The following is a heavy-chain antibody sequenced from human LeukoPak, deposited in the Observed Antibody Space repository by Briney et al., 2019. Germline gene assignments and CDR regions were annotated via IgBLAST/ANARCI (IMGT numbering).Heavy chain of an antibody. Sequence: SQTLSLTCAISGDTVSSNSAAWNWLRQSPSRGHESLGSTYYTSKWYNDYAVSVKSRITINPDTSKNQFSLQLNSVTPEETAVYYCAREGVEMATIYFDYWGQGTLVTVSS. V-gene: IGHV6-1*01. CDR3: AREGVEMATIYFDY. CDR2: TYYTSKWYN. J-gene: IGHJ4*02. CDR1: GDTVSSNSAA. D-gene: IGHD5-24*01.